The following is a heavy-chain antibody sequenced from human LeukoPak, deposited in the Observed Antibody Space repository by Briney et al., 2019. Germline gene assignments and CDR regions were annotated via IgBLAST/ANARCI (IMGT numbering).Heavy chain of an antibody. V-gene: IGHV4-34*01. Sequence: PSETLSLTCGVYGGSFSTYYWTWIRQPPGKGLEWIGEINHGGSTNYKPSLKSRVTISVDTSKNQFSLRLSSVTAADTAVYYCARYTPGYSSTWYAHDAFDIWGQGTMVTVSS. CDR3: ARYTPGYSSTWYAHDAFDI. D-gene: IGHD6-13*01. CDR1: GGSFSTYY. J-gene: IGHJ3*02. CDR2: INHGGST.